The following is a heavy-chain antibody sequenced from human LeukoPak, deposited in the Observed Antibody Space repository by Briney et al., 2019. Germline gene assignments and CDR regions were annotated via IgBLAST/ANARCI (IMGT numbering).Heavy chain of an antibody. V-gene: IGHV4-39*01. D-gene: IGHD3-10*01. CDR3: ARAGLETYYGKSYFDY. Sequence: SETLSLTCTVSGGSISSSSYYWGWIRQPPGKGLEWIGSVYYSGSTYYNPSLKSRVTISVDTSKNQFSLKLSSVTAADTAVYYCARAGLETYYGKSYFDYWGQGTLVAVSS. J-gene: IGHJ4*02. CDR1: GGSISSSSYY. CDR2: VYYSGST.